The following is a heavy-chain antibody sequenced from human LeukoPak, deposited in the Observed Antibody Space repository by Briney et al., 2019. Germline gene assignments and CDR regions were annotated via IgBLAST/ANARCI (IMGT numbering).Heavy chain of an antibody. V-gene: IGHV1-46*01. Sequence: ASVKVSRKASGYTFTSYYIHWVRQAPGQGLEWMGIINPSGGSTSYAQKFQGRVTMTRDMSTSTVYMELSSLRSEDTAVYYCAREGRDGPFDYWGQGTLVTVSS. J-gene: IGHJ4*02. D-gene: IGHD5-24*01. CDR3: AREGRDGPFDY. CDR1: GYTFTSYY. CDR2: INPSGGST.